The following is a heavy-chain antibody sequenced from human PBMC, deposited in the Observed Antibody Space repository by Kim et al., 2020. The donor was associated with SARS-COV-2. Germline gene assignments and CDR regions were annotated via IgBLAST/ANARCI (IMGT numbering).Heavy chain of an antibody. CDR1: GGSISSYY. Sequence: SETLSLTCTVSGGSISSYYWSWIRQPPGKGLEWIGYIYYSGSTNYNPSLKSRVTISVDTSKNQFSLKLSSVTAADTAVYYCARGIDRPYYYYGMDVWGQGTTVTVS. V-gene: IGHV4-59*13. CDR3: ARGIDRPYYYYGMDV. CDR2: IYYSGST. J-gene: IGHJ6*02.